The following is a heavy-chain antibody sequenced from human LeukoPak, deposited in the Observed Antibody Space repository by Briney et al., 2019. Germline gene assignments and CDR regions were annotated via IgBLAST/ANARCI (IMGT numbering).Heavy chain of an antibody. Sequence: GGSLRLSCAGSGFTFSSYGMTWVRQAPGKGLEWVSAITGSGHTTRYGESVKGRFTISRDNSKNTLYLQMNSLRAEDTAVYYCARALAGYPFDYWGQGTLVTVSS. CDR2: ITGSGHTT. CDR1: GFTFSSYG. V-gene: IGHV3-23*01. D-gene: IGHD3-9*01. CDR3: ARALAGYPFDY. J-gene: IGHJ4*02.